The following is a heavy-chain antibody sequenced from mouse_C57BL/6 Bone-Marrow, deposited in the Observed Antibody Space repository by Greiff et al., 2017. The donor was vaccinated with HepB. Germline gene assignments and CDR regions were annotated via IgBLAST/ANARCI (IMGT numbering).Heavy chain of an antibody. CDR3: ARWGGYDGGYYFDY. D-gene: IGHD2-2*01. J-gene: IGHJ2*01. CDR2: IYPGSGST. V-gene: IGHV1-55*01. Sequence: VQVVESGAELVKPGASVKMSCKASGYTFTSYWITWVKQRPGQGLEWIGDIYPGSGSTNYNEKFKSKATLTVDTSSSTAYMQLSSLTSEDSAVYYCARWGGYDGGYYFDYWGQGTTLTVSS. CDR1: GYTFTSYW.